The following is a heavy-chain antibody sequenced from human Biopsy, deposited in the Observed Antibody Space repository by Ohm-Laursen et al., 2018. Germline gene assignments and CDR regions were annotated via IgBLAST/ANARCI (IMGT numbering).Heavy chain of an antibody. J-gene: IGHJ2*01. Sequence: SLRLSCSASGFTFTSYAMHWVRQAPGKGLEWVAVISYDGSGEYYADPLQGRFIISRDNPKNTVDLQMNSLRAEDTAVYFCARDGKRWDYSTYFSWHFDLWGRGTLVTVSS. CDR1: GFTFTSYA. CDR3: ARDGKRWDYSTYFSWHFDL. V-gene: IGHV3-30*03. D-gene: IGHD4-11*01. CDR2: ISYDGSGE.